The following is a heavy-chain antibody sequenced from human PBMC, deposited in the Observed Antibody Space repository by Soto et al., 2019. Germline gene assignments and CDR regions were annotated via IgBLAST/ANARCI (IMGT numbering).Heavy chain of an antibody. J-gene: IGHJ5*02. CDR2: ISPNGVET. Sequence: QVQLVQSGAEVKKPGASVKISCKASGYTSKSYYIHWERQAPGEGLEWMALISPNGVETFYAQKFQGSVTLTRDTSTSTVTMELSSLGSEDTAQYYCVEESAFKRWIDVWGQGTLVTVSS. D-gene: IGHD3-16*01. V-gene: IGHV1-46*02. CDR3: VEESAFKRWIDV. CDR1: GYTSKSYY.